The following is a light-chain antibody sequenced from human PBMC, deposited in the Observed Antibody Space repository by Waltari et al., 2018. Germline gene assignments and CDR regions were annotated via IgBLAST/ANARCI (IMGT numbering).Light chain of an antibody. J-gene: IGLJ3*02. CDR1: SSDVGRYTY. CDR3: CSYAGSYTWM. Sequence: QSTLTQPRSVSGSPGQSVTISCTGTSSDVGRYTYVSWYQHHPGKAPKAMIYDVIKRPSGVPDRVSGSKSGNTASLTISGLQVEDEADYYCCSYAGSYTWMFGGGTKLTVL. V-gene: IGLV2-11*01. CDR2: DVI.